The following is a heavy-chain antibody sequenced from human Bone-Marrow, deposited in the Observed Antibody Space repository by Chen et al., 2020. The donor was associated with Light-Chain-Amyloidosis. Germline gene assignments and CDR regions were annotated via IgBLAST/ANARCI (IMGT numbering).Heavy chain of an antibody. CDR3: ARNGLGTYSGYPEDY. CDR1: GFTVSSNY. D-gene: IGHD5-12*01. CDR2: IYSGGST. V-gene: IGHV3-53*01. Sequence: EVQLVESGGGLIQPGGSLRLSCAASGFTVSSNYMSWVRQAPGKGLEWVSVIYSGGSTYYADSVKGRFTISRDNSKNTLYLQKNSLRAEDTAVYYCARNGLGTYSGYPEDYWGQGTLVTVSS. J-gene: IGHJ4*02.